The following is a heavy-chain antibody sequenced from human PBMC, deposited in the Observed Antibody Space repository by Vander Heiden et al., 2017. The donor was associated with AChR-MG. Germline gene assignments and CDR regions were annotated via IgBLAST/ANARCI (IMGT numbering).Heavy chain of an antibody. CDR3: AREATVSFDN. CDR1: SGSISKYY. V-gene: IGHV4-4*07. J-gene: IGHJ4*02. Sequence: QLQLQESGPGRLKPSETLSPPSTVASGSISKYYWRWMRQPAGKGLEWIGRIYASGTTDYNPSLKSRVTMSVDTSKNQFSLKLSSVTAADTAVYYCAREATVSFDNWGQGTLVAVSP. D-gene: IGHD4-17*01. CDR2: IYASGTT.